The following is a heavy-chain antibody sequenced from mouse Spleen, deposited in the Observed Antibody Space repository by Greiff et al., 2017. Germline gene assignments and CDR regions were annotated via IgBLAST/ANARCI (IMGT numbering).Heavy chain of an antibody. D-gene: IGHD2-14*01. Sequence: LQPGAELVKPGASVKLSCKASGYTFTSYWMHWVEQRPGQGLEWIGMIHPNSGSTNYNEKFKSKATLTVDKSSSTAYMQLSSLTSEDSAVYYCARGGRYDEGNYFDYWGQGTTLTVSS. CDR3: ARGGRYDEGNYFDY. CDR2: IHPNSGST. CDR1: GYTFTSYW. V-gene: IGHV1-64*01. J-gene: IGHJ2*01.